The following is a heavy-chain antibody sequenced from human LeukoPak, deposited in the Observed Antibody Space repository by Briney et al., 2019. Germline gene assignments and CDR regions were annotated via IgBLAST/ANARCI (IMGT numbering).Heavy chain of an antibody. V-gene: IGHV3-30-3*01. CDR2: ISYDGSNK. CDR1: GFTFSSYA. D-gene: IGHD6-25*01. Sequence: PGGSLRLSCAASGFTFSSYAMHWVRQAPGKGLEWVAVISYDGSNKYYADSVRGRFTISRDNSKNTLYLQMNSLRAEDTAVYYCARGYSSGSGYFQHWGQGTLVTVSS. CDR3: ARGYSSGSGYFQH. J-gene: IGHJ1*01.